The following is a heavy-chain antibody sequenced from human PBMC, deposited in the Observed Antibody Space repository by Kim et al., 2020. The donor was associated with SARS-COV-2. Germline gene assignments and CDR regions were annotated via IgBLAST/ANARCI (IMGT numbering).Heavy chain of an antibody. Sequence: RYSPSFQGQVTISADKSISTAYLQWSSLKASDTAMYYCAIVVVPAAPVDYWGQGTLVTVSS. D-gene: IGHD2-2*01. CDR3: AIVVVPAAPVDY. J-gene: IGHJ4*02. V-gene: IGHV5-51*01.